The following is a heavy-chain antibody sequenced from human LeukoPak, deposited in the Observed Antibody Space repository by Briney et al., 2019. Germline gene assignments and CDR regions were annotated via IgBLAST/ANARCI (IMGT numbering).Heavy chain of an antibody. J-gene: IGHJ3*02. CDR3: ARVGGSYESFRAFDI. CDR1: GGSISSGSYY. V-gene: IGHV4-61*02. Sequence: SQTLSLTCTVSGGSISSGSYYWSWIRQPAGKGLEWIGRIYTSGSTNYNPSLKSRVTISVDTSKNQFSLKLSSVTAADTAVYYCARVGGSYESFRAFDIWGQGTMVTVSS. CDR2: IYTSGST. D-gene: IGHD1-26*01.